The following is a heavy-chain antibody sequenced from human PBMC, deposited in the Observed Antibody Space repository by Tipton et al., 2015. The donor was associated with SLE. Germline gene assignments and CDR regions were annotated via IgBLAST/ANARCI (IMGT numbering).Heavy chain of an antibody. Sequence: TLSLTCTVSGGSISSRSCYWGWIRQPPGKGLEWIGSIYYSGSTYYNPSLKSRVTISVDTSKNQFSLKLSSVTAADTAVYYCARSGFYHRADAFDIWGQGTMVTVSS. J-gene: IGHJ3*02. V-gene: IGHV4-39*01. CDR2: IYYSGST. CDR1: GGSISSRSCY. D-gene: IGHD3-10*01. CDR3: ARSGFYHRADAFDI.